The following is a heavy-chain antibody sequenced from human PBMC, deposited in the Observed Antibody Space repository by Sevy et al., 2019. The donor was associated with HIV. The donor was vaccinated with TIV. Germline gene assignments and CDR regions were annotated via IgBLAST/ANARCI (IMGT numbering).Heavy chain of an antibody. Sequence: SVKVSCKASGGTFSSYAISWVRQAPGQGLEWMGGIIPIFGTANYAQKFQGRVTITADESTSTAYMELSSLRSEDTAVYYCARERGGSYYHYYYYYGMDVWGQGTTVTVSS. CDR3: ARERGGSYYHYYYYYGMDV. D-gene: IGHD1-26*01. V-gene: IGHV1-69*13. CDR1: GGTFSSYA. CDR2: IIPIFGTA. J-gene: IGHJ6*02.